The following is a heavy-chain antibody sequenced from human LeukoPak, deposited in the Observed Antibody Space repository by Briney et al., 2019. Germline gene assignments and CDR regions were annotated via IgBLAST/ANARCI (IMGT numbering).Heavy chain of an antibody. J-gene: IGHJ4*02. Sequence: SETLPLTCTVSGGSISSYYWSWIRQPPGKGLEWIGHIYYSGSTNYNPSLKSRVTISIDTSKNQFSLKLTSVAAADTAVYYCARRISGWPYFDYWGRGTLVTVSS. CDR3: ARRISGWPYFDY. V-gene: IGHV4-59*08. CDR2: IYYSGST. D-gene: IGHD6-19*01. CDR1: GGSISSYY.